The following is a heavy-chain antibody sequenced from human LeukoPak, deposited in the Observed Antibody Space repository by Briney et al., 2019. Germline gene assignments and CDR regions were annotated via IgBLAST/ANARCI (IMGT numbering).Heavy chain of an antibody. V-gene: IGHV1-69*13. J-gene: IGHJ6*03. CDR1: GGTFSSYA. D-gene: IGHD2-2*01. CDR3: ARDIVVVPAAISTRNPGHYYYYYMDV. Sequence: GASVKVSCKASGGTFSSYAISWVRQAPGQGLEWMGGIIPIFGTANYAQKFQGRVTITADESTSTAYMELSSLRSEDAAVYYCARDIVVVPAAISTRNPGHYYYYYMDVWGKGTTVTVSS. CDR2: IIPIFGTA.